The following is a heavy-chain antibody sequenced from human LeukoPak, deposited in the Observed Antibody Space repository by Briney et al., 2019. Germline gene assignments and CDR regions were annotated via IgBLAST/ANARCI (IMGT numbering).Heavy chain of an antibody. Sequence: GASVKVSCKASGYTFTSYGISWVRQAPGQGLEWMGWINPNSGGTNYAQKFQGRVTMTRDTSISTVYMELSRLRSDDTAMYYCAREGYSPDEVGYWGQGTLVTVS. CDR3: AREGYSPDEVGY. CDR1: GYTFTSYG. CDR2: INPNSGGT. D-gene: IGHD4-11*01. V-gene: IGHV1-2*02. J-gene: IGHJ4*02.